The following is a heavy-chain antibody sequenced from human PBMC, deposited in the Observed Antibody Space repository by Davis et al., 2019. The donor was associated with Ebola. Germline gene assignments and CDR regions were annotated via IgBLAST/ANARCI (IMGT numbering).Heavy chain of an antibody. CDR1: GRSFSGYY. V-gene: IGHV4-59*12. D-gene: IGHD2-15*01. J-gene: IGHJ6*02. Sequence: SETLSLTSPLHGRSFSGYYCRWIRHPPRTGPELLGYIYYSGSTNYNPSLKRRVTISVDTSKNQFSLKLSSVTAADTAVYYCARSRVVVAATYYSYYGMDVWGQGTTVTVSS. CDR3: ARSRVVVAATYYSYYGMDV. CDR2: IYYSGST.